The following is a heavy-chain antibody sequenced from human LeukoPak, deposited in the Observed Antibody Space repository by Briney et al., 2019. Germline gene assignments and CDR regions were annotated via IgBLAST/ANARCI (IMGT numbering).Heavy chain of an antibody. V-gene: IGHV4-38-2*02. CDR1: GYSISSGYY. CDR3: ATISAPAQQYDYYYMDV. D-gene: IGHD1-1*01. Sequence: PSETLSLTCTVSGYSISSGYYWGWIRQPPGKGLEWIGSIYHSGSTYYNPSLKSRVTISVDTSKNPSSLKLSSVTAADTAVYYWATISAPAQQYDYYYMDVWGKGTTVTVSS. J-gene: IGHJ6*03. CDR2: IYHSGST.